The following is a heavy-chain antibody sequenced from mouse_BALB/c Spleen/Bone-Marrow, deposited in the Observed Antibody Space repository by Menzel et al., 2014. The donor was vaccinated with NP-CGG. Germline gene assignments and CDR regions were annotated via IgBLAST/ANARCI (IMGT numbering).Heavy chain of an antibody. J-gene: IGHJ1*01. V-gene: IGHV5-17*02. CDR1: VFTFSSFG. Sequence: EVKLVESGGGLVQPGGSRKLSCAASVFTFSSFGMHWVRQAPEKGLEWVAYISSGSTAICYADTVKGRFTISRDNPKNTLFLQMTSLRSEDTAMYYCARGGNWDDFDVWGAGTTVTVSS. CDR3: ARGGNWDDFDV. CDR2: ISSGSTAI. D-gene: IGHD4-1*01.